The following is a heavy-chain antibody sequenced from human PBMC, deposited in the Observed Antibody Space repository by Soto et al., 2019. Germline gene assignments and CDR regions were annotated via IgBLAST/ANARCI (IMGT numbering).Heavy chain of an antibody. CDR1: GFAFSSNG. Sequence: QVRLVESGGRVVQPGGSLRLSCAASGFAFSSNGMHWVRQAPGKGLEWVAIIWYDGSNKYYADSVKGRFTISRDNSKNTLHLQMNSLRAEDTAVYYCATVGHGKRWPIDHWGQGTLVTVSS. V-gene: IGHV3-33*01. D-gene: IGHD2-15*01. CDR3: ATVGHGKRWPIDH. CDR2: IWYDGSNK. J-gene: IGHJ4*02.